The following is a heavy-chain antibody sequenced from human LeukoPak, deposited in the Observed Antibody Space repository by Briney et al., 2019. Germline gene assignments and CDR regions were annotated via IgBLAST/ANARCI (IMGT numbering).Heavy chain of an antibody. CDR3: ARLSYSAGSVY. J-gene: IGHJ4*02. V-gene: IGHV3-30-3*01. D-gene: IGHD4-11*01. CDR1: GFTFRSYA. Sequence: PGGSLRLSCAGSGFTFRSYAMHWVRQAPGKGLEWVAVISYDGSNKDYADSVKGRFTISRDNSKNTLFLQMNSLRAEDTAVYYCARLSYSAGSVYWGQGALVTVSS. CDR2: ISYDGSNK.